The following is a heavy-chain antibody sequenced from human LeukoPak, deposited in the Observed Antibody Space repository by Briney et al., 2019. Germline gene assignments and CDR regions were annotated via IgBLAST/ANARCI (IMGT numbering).Heavy chain of an antibody. D-gene: IGHD3-10*01. CDR1: GGSFSGYY. V-gene: IGHV4-34*01. CDR3: ARGLGGSGSYYTSRRGMDV. CDR2: INHSGST. Sequence: PSETLSLTCAVYGGSFSGYYWSWIRQPPGKGLEWIGEINHSGSTNYNPSLKCRVTISVDTSKNQFSLKLSSVTAADTAVYYCARGLGGSGSYYTSRRGMDVWGQGTTVTVSS. J-gene: IGHJ6*02.